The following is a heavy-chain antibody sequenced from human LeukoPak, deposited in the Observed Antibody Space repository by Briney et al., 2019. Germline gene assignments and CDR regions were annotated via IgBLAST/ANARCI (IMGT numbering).Heavy chain of an antibody. CDR3: ARVKTYCSSTSCYRRDYFDY. CDR2: INHSGST. CDR1: GGSFSGYY. D-gene: IGHD2-2*01. J-gene: IGHJ4*02. V-gene: IGHV4-34*01. Sequence: SETLSLTCAVYGGSFSGYYWSWIRQPPGKGLEWMGEINHSGSTNYNPSLKSRVTISVDTSKNQFSLKLSSVTAADTAVYYCARVKTYCSSTSCYRRDYFDYWGQGTLVTVSS.